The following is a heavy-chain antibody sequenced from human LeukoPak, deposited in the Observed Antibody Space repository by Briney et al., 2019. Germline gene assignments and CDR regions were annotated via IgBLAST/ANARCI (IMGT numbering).Heavy chain of an antibody. J-gene: IGHJ4*02. Sequence: LETLSLTCTVSGGSISSYYWSWIRQPPGKGLEWIGYIYYSGITNYNPSLKCRVTISVDTSKNQFSLKLSSLTAADTAVYYCARDKYCSSTSCSPLFDYWGQGTLVTVSS. V-gene: IGHV4-59*01. D-gene: IGHD2-2*01. CDR2: IYYSGIT. CDR1: GGSISSYY. CDR3: ARDKYCSSTSCSPLFDY.